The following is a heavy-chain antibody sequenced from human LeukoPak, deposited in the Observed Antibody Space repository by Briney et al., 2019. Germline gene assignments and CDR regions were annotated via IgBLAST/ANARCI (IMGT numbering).Heavy chain of an antibody. J-gene: IGHJ4*02. CDR3: AREFSGTYYFDY. V-gene: IGHV3-66*01. D-gene: IGHD1-26*01. Sequence: GGSLRLSCAASGFTVSSNYMSWVRQAPGKGLEWVSVIYSAGSTYYGDSVRGRFTISRDNSQNTLYLQMNSLRAEDTAIYFCAREFSGTYYFDYWGLGTLVTVSS. CDR1: GFTVSSNY. CDR2: IYSAGST.